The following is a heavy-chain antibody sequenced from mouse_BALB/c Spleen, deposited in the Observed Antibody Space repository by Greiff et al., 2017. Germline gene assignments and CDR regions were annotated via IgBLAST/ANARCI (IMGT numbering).Heavy chain of an antibody. J-gene: IGHJ3*01. V-gene: IGHV1S34*01. D-gene: IGHD1-1*02. CDR1: GYSFTGYY. CDR3: ARKLSTPTTGFAY. Sequence: LVKTGASVKISCKASGYSFTGYYMHWVKQSHGKSLEWIGYISCYNGATSYNQKFKGKATFTVDTSSSTAYMQFNSLTSEDSAVYYCARKLSTPTTGFAYWGQGTLVTVSA. CDR2: ISCYNGAT.